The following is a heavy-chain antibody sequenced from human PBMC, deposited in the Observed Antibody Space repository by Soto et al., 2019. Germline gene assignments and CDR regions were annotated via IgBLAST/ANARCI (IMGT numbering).Heavy chain of an antibody. V-gene: IGHV4-39*02. CDR3: AREGRSSGWYEGGRNRIYY. J-gene: IGHJ4*02. CDR1: GGSISSSSYY. CDR2: IYYSGST. Sequence: SETLSLTCTVSGGSISSSSYYWRWIRQPPGKGLEWIGSIYYSGSTYYNPSLKSRVTISVDTSKNQFSLKLSSVTAADTAVYYCAREGRSSGWYEGGRNRIYYWGQGTLVT. D-gene: IGHD6-19*01.